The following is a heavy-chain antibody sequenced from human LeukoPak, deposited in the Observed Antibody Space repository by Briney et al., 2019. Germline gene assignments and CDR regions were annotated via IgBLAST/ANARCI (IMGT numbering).Heavy chain of an antibody. CDR3: AKVGNGSGSYYADY. CDR1: GFTFSSYG. V-gene: IGHV3-30*18. D-gene: IGHD3-10*01. J-gene: IGHJ4*02. Sequence: GGSLRLSCAASGFTFSSYGMHWVRQAPGKGLEWVAVISYDGSNKYYADSVKGRFIISRDNSKNTLYLQMNSLRAEDTAVYYCAKVGNGSGSYYADYWGQGTLVTVSS. CDR2: ISYDGSNK.